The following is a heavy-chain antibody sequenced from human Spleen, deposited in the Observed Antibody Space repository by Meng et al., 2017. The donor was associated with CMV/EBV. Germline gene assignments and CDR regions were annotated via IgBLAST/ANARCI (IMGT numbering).Heavy chain of an antibody. D-gene: IGHD6-13*01. CDR2: INHSGST. Sequence: SETLSLTCAVYGGSFSGYYWSWIRQPPGKGLEWIGEINHSGSTNYNPSLKSRVTISVDTSKNQFSLKLSSVTAADTAVYYCARAQPRYSSSWYAGDYYYYGMDVWGQGTTVTSP. J-gene: IGHJ6*02. CDR3: ARAQPRYSSSWYAGDYYYYGMDV. CDR1: GGSFSGYY. V-gene: IGHV4-34*01.